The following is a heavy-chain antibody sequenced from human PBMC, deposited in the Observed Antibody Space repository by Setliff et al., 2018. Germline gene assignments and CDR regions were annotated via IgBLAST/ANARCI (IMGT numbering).Heavy chain of an antibody. V-gene: IGHV3-43D*04. CDR3: FGAGTCSY. D-gene: IGHD3-10*01. Sequence: GGSLRLSCAASGFSLDDYAMHWVRQSPGKGLEWVSLISWDGGTTLYADSVRGRFTVSKDSSKNSLSLQMNNLRTEDTAVYYCFGAGTCSYWGQGTLVTVSS. CDR1: GFSLDDYA. CDR2: ISWDGGTT. J-gene: IGHJ4*02.